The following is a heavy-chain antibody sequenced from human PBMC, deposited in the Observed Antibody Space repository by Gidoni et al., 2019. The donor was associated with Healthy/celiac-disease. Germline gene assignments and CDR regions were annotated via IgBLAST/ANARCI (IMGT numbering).Heavy chain of an antibody. Sequence: QVHLVESGGGVVQPGMSLRLSCAPSGFTFSSYPMHWVRQAPGKGLEWVAVISDDGSNKYYADSVKGRFTISRDNSKNTLYLQMNSLRAEDTAVYYCARDSYDYNWNDGAEEYFQHWGQGTLVTVSS. D-gene: IGHD1-20*01. V-gene: IGHV3-30-3*01. CDR3: ARDSYDYNWNDGAEEYFQH. CDR1: GFTFSSYP. J-gene: IGHJ1*01. CDR2: ISDDGSNK.